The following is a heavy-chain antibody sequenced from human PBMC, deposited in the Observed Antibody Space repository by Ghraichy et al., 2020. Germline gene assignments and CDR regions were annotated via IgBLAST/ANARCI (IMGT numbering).Heavy chain of an antibody. CDR2: IGGSGRYI. V-gene: IGHV3-21*01. Sequence: GGSLRLSCAASGFTFSSYTMNWVRQAPGKGLEWVSSIGGSGRYIYYADSLKGRFAISRDNAKNSLYLQMNSLSAEDAAVYYCTRDASLPGYSYGRPLYGMDVWGQGTTVTVTS. D-gene: IGHD5-18*01. J-gene: IGHJ6*02. CDR3: TRDASLPGYSYGRPLYGMDV. CDR1: GFTFSSYT.